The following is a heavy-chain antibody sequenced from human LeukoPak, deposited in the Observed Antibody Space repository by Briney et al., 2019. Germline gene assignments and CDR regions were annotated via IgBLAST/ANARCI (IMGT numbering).Heavy chain of an antibody. CDR3: ANRAAAGYYYYYYGMDV. CDR1: GFTFSSYA. V-gene: IGHV3-23*01. Sequence: GGSLRLSCAASGFTFSSYAMSWVRQAPGKGLEWVSAISGSGGSTYYADSVKGRFTISRDNSKNTLYLQMNSLRAEDTAVYYCANRAAAGYYYYYYGMDVWGQGTTVTVSS. D-gene: IGHD6-13*01. CDR2: ISGSGGST. J-gene: IGHJ6*02.